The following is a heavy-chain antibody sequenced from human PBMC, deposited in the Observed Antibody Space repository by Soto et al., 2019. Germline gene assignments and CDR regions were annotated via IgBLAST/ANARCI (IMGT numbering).Heavy chain of an antibody. V-gene: IGHV4-34*01. CDR2: INHSVST. J-gene: IGHJ6*02. CDR3: ARGLGHYYYGMDV. D-gene: IGHD7-27*01. Sequence: QVQLKQWGAGLLKPSETLSLTCAVYGGSFSGYSWSWIRQPPGKGLEWIGEINHSVSTNYNPPLKSRVTISVDTSKNQVSLKLSSVTAADTGVYYCARGLGHYYYGMDVWGQGTTVTVSS. CDR1: GGSFSGYS.